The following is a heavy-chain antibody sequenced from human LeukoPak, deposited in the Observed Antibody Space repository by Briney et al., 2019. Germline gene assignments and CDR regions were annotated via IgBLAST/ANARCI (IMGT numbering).Heavy chain of an antibody. CDR2: ISRGGDEI. D-gene: IGHD5-18*01. Sequence: GGSLRLSCAASGFSFSSYEMNWVRQAPGKGLQWISYISRGGDEIYYADSVKGRFTVSRDNAKNSLYLQMNSLRAEDTAVYYCARDRPDRGYSYGRDFDYWGQGTLVTVSS. CDR3: ARDRPDRGYSYGRDFDY. J-gene: IGHJ4*02. CDR1: GFSFSSYE. V-gene: IGHV3-48*03.